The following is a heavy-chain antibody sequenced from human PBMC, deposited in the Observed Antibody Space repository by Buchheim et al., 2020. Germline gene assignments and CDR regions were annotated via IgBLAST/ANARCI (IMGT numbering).Heavy chain of an antibody. CDR3: ARATGVGVFPPGRFDP. J-gene: IGHJ5*02. CDR1: GFSFSSHS. V-gene: IGHV3-48*01. Sequence: EVQLVESGGGLVQPGGSLRLSCAASGFSFSSHSMNWVRQAPGKGLEWVSYISKSSSPIYYADSVKGRFTISRDNAKNSMYLQMNSLRAEDTAVYYCARATGVGVFPPGRFDPWGQGTL. CDR2: ISKSSSPI. D-gene: IGHD1-26*01.